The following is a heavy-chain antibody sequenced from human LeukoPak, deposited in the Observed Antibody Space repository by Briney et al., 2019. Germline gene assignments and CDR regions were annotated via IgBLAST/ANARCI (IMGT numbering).Heavy chain of an antibody. CDR1: GYTFTSYG. Sequence: ASVKVSCKASGYTFTSYGISWVRQAPGQGLEWMGIINPSGGSTSYAQKFQGRVTMTRDTSTSTVYMELSSLRSEDTAVYYCAREVDTAMVYYYFDYWGQGTLVTVSS. CDR3: AREVDTAMVYYYFDY. CDR2: INPSGGST. D-gene: IGHD5-18*01. V-gene: IGHV1-46*01. J-gene: IGHJ4*02.